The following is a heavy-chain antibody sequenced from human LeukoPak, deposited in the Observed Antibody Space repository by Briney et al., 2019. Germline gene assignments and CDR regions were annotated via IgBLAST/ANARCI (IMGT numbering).Heavy chain of an antibody. Sequence: GGSLRLSCTASGFTFGDYAMNWFRQAPGKGLEWVGFIRSKAYGGTTEYAASVKGRFTISRDDSKSIAYLQMNSLKTEDTAVYYCTRGPIMITFGGVIARGHFDYWGQGTLVTVSS. CDR1: GFTFGDYA. CDR3: TRGPIMITFGGVIARGHFDY. J-gene: IGHJ4*02. CDR2: IRSKAYGGTT. D-gene: IGHD3-16*02. V-gene: IGHV3-49*03.